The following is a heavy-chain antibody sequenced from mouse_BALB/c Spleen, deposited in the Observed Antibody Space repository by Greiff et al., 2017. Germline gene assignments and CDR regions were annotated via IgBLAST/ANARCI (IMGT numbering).Heavy chain of an antibody. CDR1: GFSLTGYG. CDR2: IWGDGST. J-gene: IGHJ4*01. V-gene: IGHV2-6-7*01. Sequence: QVQLKESGPGLVAPSQSLSITCTVSGFSLTGYGVNWVRQPPGKGLEWLGMIWGDGSTDYNSALKSRLSISKDNSKSQVFLKMNSLQTDDTARYYCARDQRSLYYAMDYWGQGTSVTVSS. CDR3: ARDQRSLYYAMDY.